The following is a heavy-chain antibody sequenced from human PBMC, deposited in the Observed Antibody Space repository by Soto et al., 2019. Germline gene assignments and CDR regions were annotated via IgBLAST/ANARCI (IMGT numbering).Heavy chain of an antibody. CDR2: IIPIFGTA. V-gene: IGHV1-69*06. CDR1: GGTFSSYA. CDR3: ARGIAAARYFDY. Sequence: QVQLVQSGAEVKKPGSSVKVSCQGSGGTFSSYAIRWVRQAPGHGLEWMGGIIPIFGTANYAQKFQGRVTITADKATSTAYMELSSLRSEDTAVDYCARGIAAARYFDYWGQGTLVTFSS. J-gene: IGHJ4*02. D-gene: IGHD6-13*01.